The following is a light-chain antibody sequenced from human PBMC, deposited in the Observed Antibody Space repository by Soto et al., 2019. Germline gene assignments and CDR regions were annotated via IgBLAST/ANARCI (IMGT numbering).Light chain of an antibody. J-gene: IGKJ5*01. CDR2: GTS. CDR3: QQSFNIPVT. Sequence: EIVLTQSPGTLSLSPGERATLSCRASQSVSIHLAWYQQKPGQAPRLLIYGTSTRATGIPARFSGSGSGTDFTLTISSLQPEDFATYYCQQSFNIPVTFGQGTRLEIK. V-gene: IGKV3-15*01. CDR1: QSVSIH.